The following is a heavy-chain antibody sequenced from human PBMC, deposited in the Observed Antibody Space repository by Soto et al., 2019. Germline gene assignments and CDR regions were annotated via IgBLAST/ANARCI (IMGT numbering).Heavy chain of an antibody. Sequence: QVHLQESGPGLVKPSETLSLTCSVSGRSMSSNYWSWIRQSPDKGLEWLGYVFYGGTDYNPSLEGRITMSVETSKSQFSLKLTSVTAADTAVYYCASYRGALYFDSWGQEILVTVSS. CDR1: GRSMSSNY. CDR2: VFYGGT. D-gene: IGHD4-4*01. J-gene: IGHJ4*02. V-gene: IGHV4-59*01. CDR3: ASYRGALYFDS.